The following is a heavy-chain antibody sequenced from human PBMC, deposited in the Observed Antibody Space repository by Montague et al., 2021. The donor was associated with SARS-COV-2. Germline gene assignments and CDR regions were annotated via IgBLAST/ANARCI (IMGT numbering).Heavy chain of an antibody. CDR2: IYHSGTT. J-gene: IGHJ4*02. V-gene: IGHV4-38-2*02. D-gene: IGHD2-21*01. Sequence: SETLSLTCTVSGDPITNNYYWGWIRRPPGKGPEWIGTIYHSGTTYYNPSLKSRVTISVDTSNNQFSLKLTSVTAADTAVYYCARRHIVASNRAFDYWGQGTLVTVSS. CDR1: GDPITNNYY. CDR3: ARRHIVASNRAFDY.